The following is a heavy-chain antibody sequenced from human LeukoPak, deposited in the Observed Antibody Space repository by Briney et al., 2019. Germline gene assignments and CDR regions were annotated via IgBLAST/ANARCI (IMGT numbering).Heavy chain of an antibody. D-gene: IGHD1-26*01. V-gene: IGHV3-64D*09. CDR3: VKTGRGGYYDY. J-gene: IGHJ4*02. CDR1: GFTFSSCA. CDR2: ISSSGDST. Sequence: GGSLRLSCSASGFTFSSCAMHWVRQAPGRGLEYVSAISSSGDSTYYADSVKGRFNISRDNSKNTLYPQMSSLRPEDTAVYYCVKTGRGGYYDYWGQGTLVTVSS.